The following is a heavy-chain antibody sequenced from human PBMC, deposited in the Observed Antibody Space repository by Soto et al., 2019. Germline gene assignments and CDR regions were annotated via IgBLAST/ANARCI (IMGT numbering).Heavy chain of an antibody. CDR3: ARGGYSSRQIVFHYYYGMDV. J-gene: IGHJ6*02. D-gene: IGHD6-13*01. Sequence: PGGPLRLSCAASGFTFISYWMRWVRQDQGKGLEWVANIKQDGSEKYYVDSVKGRFTISRDNAKNSLYLQMNSLRAEDTAVYYCARGGYSSRQIVFHYYYGMDVWGQGTTVTVSS. CDR2: IKQDGSEK. CDR1: GFTFISYW. V-gene: IGHV3-7*01.